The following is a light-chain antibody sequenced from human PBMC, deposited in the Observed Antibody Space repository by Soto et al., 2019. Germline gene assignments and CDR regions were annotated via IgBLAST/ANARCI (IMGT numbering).Light chain of an antibody. V-gene: IGKV3-20*01. CDR3: QLYGTSRA. CDR1: QSLGSDY. CDR2: GVS. J-gene: IGKJ1*01. Sequence: ETVLTQSPGTLSLSPGERATLPCRASQSLGSDYLAWYQQKPGQAPRRLIYGVSSRATDIPDRFSGSGSGTDFTLTISRLEQEDFAMYYCQLYGTSRAFGQGTKV.